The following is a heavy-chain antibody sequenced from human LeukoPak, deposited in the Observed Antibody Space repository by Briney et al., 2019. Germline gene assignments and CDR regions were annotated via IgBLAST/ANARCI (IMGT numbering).Heavy chain of an antibody. CDR1: GYTFTSYG. CDR3: AREGRPYDSSGYLLGGQNFDY. V-gene: IGHV1-18*01. Sequence: RASVKVSCKASGYTFTSYGISWVRQAPGQGLEWMGWISAYNGNTNYAQKLQGRVTMTTDTSTSTAYMELRSLRSDDTAVYYCAREGRPYDSSGYLLGGQNFDYWGQGTLVTVSS. D-gene: IGHD3-22*01. J-gene: IGHJ4*02. CDR2: ISAYNGNT.